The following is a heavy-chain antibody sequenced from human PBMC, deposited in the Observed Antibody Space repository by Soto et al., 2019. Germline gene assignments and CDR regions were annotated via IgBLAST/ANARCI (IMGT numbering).Heavy chain of an antibody. J-gene: IGHJ5*02. CDR3: ARVRNVAVAGTRWFDP. CDR1: GYTFTSYG. Sequence: GASVKVSCKASGYTFTSYGISWVRQAPGQGLEWMGWISAYNGNTNYAQKLQGRVTMTTDTSTSTAYMELRSLRSDDTAVYYCARVRNVAVAGTRWFDPWGQGTLVTVSS. D-gene: IGHD6-19*01. CDR2: ISAYNGNT. V-gene: IGHV1-18*01.